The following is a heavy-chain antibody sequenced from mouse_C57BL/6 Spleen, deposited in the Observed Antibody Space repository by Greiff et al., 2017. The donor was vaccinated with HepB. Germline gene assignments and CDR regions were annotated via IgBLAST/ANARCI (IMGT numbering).Heavy chain of an antibody. CDR1: GFTFSDYY. Sequence: DVKLVESEGGLVQPGSSMKLSCTASGFTFSDYYMAWVRQVPEKGLEWVANINYDGSSTYYLDSLKSRFIISRDNAKNILYLQMSSLKSEDTATYYCARERGDYDGDAMDYWGQGTSVTVSS. CDR3: ARERGDYDGDAMDY. J-gene: IGHJ4*01. D-gene: IGHD1-1*01. CDR2: INYDGSST. V-gene: IGHV5-16*01.